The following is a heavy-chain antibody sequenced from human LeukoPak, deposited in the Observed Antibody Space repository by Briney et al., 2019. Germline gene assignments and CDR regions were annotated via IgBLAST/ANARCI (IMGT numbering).Heavy chain of an antibody. CDR1: GGSISSTTYY. CDR2: IYYSGST. J-gene: IGHJ4*02. CDR3: ARHGGSSWYSGLRDYFDY. D-gene: IGHD6-13*01. Sequence: NPSETLSLTCTVSGGSISSTTYYWGWIRQPPGKGLEWIGYIYYSGSTNYNPSLKSRVTISVDTSKNQFSLKLSSVTAADTAVYYCARHGGSSWYSGLRDYFDYWGQGTLVTVSS. V-gene: IGHV4-61*05.